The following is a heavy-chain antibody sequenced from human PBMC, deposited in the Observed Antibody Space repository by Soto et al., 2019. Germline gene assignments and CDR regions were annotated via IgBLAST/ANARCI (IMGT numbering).Heavy chain of an antibody. V-gene: IGHV3-23*01. J-gene: IGHJ4*02. Sequence: EVQLLESGGGLVQPGGSLRLSCATSGFTFSTYAMTWARQGPGKGLEWVSSINTDGSTYYTDSVKGRFTISRDISKNTLNLQMNNLRAEDTAIYYCAKNYYFDPWGQGTLVTVSS. CDR2: INTDGST. CDR3: AKNYYFDP. CDR1: GFTFSTYA.